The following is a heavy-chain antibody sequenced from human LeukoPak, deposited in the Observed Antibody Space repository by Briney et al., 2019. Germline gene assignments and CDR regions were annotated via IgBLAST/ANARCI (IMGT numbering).Heavy chain of an antibody. CDR2: ISYDGSNK. V-gene: IGHV3-30*18. Sequence: GGSLRLSCAASGFTFSSYGMHWVRQAPGKGLEWVAVISYDGSNKYYADSVKGRFTISRDNSKNTLYLQMNSLRAEDTAVYYCAKPPYYYYYMDVWGKGTTVTVSS. CDR1: GFTFSSYG. J-gene: IGHJ6*03. CDR3: AKPPYYYYYMDV.